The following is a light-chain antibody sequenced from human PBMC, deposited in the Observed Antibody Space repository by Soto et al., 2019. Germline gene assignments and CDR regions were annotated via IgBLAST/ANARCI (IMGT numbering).Light chain of an antibody. J-gene: IGLJ3*02. CDR3: QSHDSRLSANWV. CDR1: SSNIGAGFD. Sequence: QAVVTQPPSVSGAPGQRVTLSCTGSSSNIGAGFDVHWYQQLPGTAPKLLIYGNINRPSGVPDRFSGSKSGTSASLAIAGLQAEDEADYYCQSHDSRLSANWVFGGGTKLTVL. V-gene: IGLV1-40*01. CDR2: GNI.